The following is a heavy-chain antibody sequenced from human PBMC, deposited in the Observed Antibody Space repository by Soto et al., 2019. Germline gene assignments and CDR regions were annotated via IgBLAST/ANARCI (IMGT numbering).Heavy chain of an antibody. Sequence: GSVKVSCKASGYTFTSYYIHWVRQAPGQGLEWMGIFNPTGDTASYAQKLQGRVTMTRDTSTGTAYMELGSLRSEDTAVYYCARGGRIVDSGIGYYYYHAMDVWGHGTTGTASS. V-gene: IGHV1-46*01. D-gene: IGHD5-18*01. J-gene: IGHJ6*02. CDR2: FNPTGDTA. CDR3: ARGGRIVDSGIGYYYYHAMDV. CDR1: GYTFTSYY.